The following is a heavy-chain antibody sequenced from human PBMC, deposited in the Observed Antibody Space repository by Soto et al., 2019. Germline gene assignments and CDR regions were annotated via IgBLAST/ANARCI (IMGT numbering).Heavy chain of an antibody. V-gene: IGHV1-18*01. CDR2: ISAYNGNT. CDR1: GYTFTSYR. CDR3: ARPSSKRTVTTFGY. Sequence: QVQLVQSGAEVKKPGASVKVSRKASGYTFTSYRISWVRQAPGQGLEWMGWISAYNGNTNYAQKLQGRVTMTTDTSTSTAYMELRSLRSDDTAVYYCARPSSKRTVTTFGYWGQGTLVTVSS. J-gene: IGHJ4*02. D-gene: IGHD4-17*01.